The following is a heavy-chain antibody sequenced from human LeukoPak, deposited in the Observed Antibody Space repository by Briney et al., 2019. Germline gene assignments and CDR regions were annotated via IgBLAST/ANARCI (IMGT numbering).Heavy chain of an antibody. CDR1: GGSLSSSSYY. V-gene: IGHV4-39*01. CDR3: AMHLSY. D-gene: IGHD2/OR15-2a*01. CDR2: IYYSGST. J-gene: IGHJ4*02. Sequence: SETLSLTCTVSGGSLSSSSYYWGWLRQPPGKGLEWIGSIYYSGSTYYNPSLKSRVTISVDTSKNQFSLKLSSVTAADTAVYYCAMHLSYWGQGTLVTVSS.